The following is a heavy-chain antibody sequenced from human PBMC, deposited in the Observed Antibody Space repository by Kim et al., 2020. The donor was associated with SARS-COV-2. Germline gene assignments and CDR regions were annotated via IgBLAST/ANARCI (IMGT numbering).Heavy chain of an antibody. D-gene: IGHD1-26*01. CDR2: IYYSGST. CDR1: GGSISSYY. V-gene: IGHV4-59*01. J-gene: IGHJ4*02. CDR3: ARFWGYSGSYSLDY. Sequence: SETLSLTCTVSGGSISSYYWSWIRQPPGKGLEWIGYIYYSGSTNYNPSLKSRVTISVDTSKNQFSLKLSSVTAADTAVYYCARFWGYSGSYSLDYWGQGTLVTVSS.